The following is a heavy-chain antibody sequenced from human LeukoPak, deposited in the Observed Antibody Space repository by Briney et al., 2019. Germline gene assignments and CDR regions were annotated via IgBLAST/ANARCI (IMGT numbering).Heavy chain of an antibody. Sequence: SETLSLTCTVSGGSISSYYWSWIRQPPGKGLEWIGYIYYSGNTNYNPSLKSRVTISVDTSKNQFSLKLSSVTAADTAVYYCARDNPNYYDSSGYDSPYYFDYWGQGTLVTVSS. CDR1: GGSISSYY. CDR2: IYYSGNT. D-gene: IGHD3-22*01. CDR3: ARDNPNYYDSSGYDSPYYFDY. V-gene: IGHV4-59*01. J-gene: IGHJ4*02.